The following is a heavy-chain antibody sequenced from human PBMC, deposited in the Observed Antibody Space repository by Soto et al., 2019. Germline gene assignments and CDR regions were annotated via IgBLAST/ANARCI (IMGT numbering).Heavy chain of an antibody. CDR2: ISGSGGST. V-gene: IGHV3-23*01. J-gene: IGHJ4*02. D-gene: IGHD3-9*01. CDR3: AKAPFTYYDILTGYYLDY. Sequence: GGSLRLSCAASGFTFSSYAMSWVRQAPGKGLEWVSAISGSGGSTYYADSVKGRFTISRDNSKNTLYLQMNSLRAEDTAVYYCAKAPFTYYDILTGYYLDYWGQGTLVTVSS. CDR1: GFTFSSYA.